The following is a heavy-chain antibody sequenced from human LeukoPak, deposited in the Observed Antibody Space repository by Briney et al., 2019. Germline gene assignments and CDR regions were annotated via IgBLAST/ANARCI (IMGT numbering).Heavy chain of an antibody. Sequence: SETLSLTCTVSGGSISSYSYHWGWIRQPPGKGLEWIGSIYYSGSMYYNPSLKSRVTISVDTSKNQFSLKLSPVTAADTAVYYCARPSTKYSSSSGYFQHWGQGTLVTVSS. CDR1: GGSISSYSYH. CDR3: ARPSTKYSSSSGYFQH. J-gene: IGHJ1*01. V-gene: IGHV4-39*01. D-gene: IGHD6-6*01. CDR2: IYYSGSM.